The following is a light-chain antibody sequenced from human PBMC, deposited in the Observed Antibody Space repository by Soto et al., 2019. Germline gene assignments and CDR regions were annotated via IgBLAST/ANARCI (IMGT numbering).Light chain of an antibody. CDR2: DAS. CDR3: QQYDNLPIT. V-gene: IGKV1-33*01. Sequence: DIQMTQSPSSLSASVGDRVTITCQASQDITNFLNWYQQKPGKAPKLPISDASNLETGVPSRFSGSGSGTDFTLTIGSLQPEDFATYYCQQYDNLPITFGQGTRLEIK. CDR1: QDITNF. J-gene: IGKJ5*01.